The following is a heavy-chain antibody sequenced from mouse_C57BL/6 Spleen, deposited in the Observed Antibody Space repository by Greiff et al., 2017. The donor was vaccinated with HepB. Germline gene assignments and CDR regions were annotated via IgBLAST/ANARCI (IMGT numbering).Heavy chain of an antibody. D-gene: IGHD2-4*01. V-gene: IGHV1-55*01. Sequence: QVQLQQPGAELVKPGASVKMSCKASGYTFTSYWITWVKQRPGQGLEWIGDIYPGSGSTNYNEKFKSKATLTVDTSSSTAYMQLSSLTSEDAAVYYCARGDDYDYAMDYWGQGTSVTVSS. CDR3: ARGDDYDYAMDY. CDR1: GYTFTSYW. J-gene: IGHJ4*01. CDR2: IYPGSGST.